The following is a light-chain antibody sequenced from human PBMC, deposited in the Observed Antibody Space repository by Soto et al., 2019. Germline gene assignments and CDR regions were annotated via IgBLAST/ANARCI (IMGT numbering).Light chain of an antibody. CDR2: EVS. CDR3: TSYTSRITWV. CDR1: SSDVGAYNY. V-gene: IGLV2-14*03. J-gene: IGLJ3*02. Sequence: QSALTQPASVSGSPGQSITISCTGTSSDVGAYNYVSWYQQHPGKAPKLIISEVSDRPSGVSNRFSGSKSGNTASLTISGLQAEDEADYYCTSYTSRITWVFGGGTQLTVL.